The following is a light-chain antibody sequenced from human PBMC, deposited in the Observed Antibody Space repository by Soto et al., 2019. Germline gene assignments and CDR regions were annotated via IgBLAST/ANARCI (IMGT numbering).Light chain of an antibody. CDR2: EVS. V-gene: IGLV2-8*01. CDR1: SSDVGGYNY. CDR3: SSFACNNNLG. J-gene: IGLJ2*01. Sequence: QSALPQPPSASGSPGQSVTIACTGTSSDVGGYNYVSWYQQHPGKAHKRMISEVSKRPSGVPDRCSGPKSGHTAYLTVSGLQCEDEAVYYCSSFACNNNLGLGRGTKRTVL.